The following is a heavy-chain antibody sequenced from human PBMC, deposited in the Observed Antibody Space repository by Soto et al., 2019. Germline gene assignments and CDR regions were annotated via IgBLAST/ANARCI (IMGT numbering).Heavy chain of an antibody. V-gene: IGHV2-70*19. J-gene: IGHJ6*02. Sequence: SGPTLVNPSQTLTLTCTFSGFSLNTGGMCVSWVRQPPGKALEWLAVVHWDDEKHFSTSLRNRLTVSKDASGDQVVLTMTNLDPADSGTYYCVRTHAGYTAYYGMDVWGPGTTVTVS. CDR1: GFSLNTGGMC. CDR2: VHWDDEK. CDR3: VRTHAGYTAYYGMDV. D-gene: IGHD5-12*01.